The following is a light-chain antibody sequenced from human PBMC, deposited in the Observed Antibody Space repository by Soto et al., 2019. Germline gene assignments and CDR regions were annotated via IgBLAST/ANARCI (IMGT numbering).Light chain of an antibody. CDR2: GAS. CDR3: QQRSNWPPSIT. Sequence: EIVLTQSPGTLSLSPGEGATLSCRASQSVSSSYLAWYQQKPGQAPRLLIYGASSRATGIPDRFSGSGSATDFTLTISSLEPEDFAVYYCQQRSNWPPSITFGQGTRL. V-gene: IGKV3D-20*02. J-gene: IGKJ5*01. CDR1: QSVSSSY.